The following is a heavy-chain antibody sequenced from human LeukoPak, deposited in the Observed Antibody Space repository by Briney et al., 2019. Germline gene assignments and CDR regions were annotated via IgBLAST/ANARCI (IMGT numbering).Heavy chain of an antibody. V-gene: IGHV4-59*08. Sequence: PSETLSLTCTVSGGSISSYYWSWIRQPPGKGRECIGYIYYSGSTNYNPSLKSRVTISVDTSKNQFSLKLNSVTAADTAIYYCARRSSWSSFDYWGQGTLVTVSS. CDR1: GGSISSYY. CDR3: ARRSSWSSFDY. D-gene: IGHD6-13*01. CDR2: IYYSGST. J-gene: IGHJ4*02.